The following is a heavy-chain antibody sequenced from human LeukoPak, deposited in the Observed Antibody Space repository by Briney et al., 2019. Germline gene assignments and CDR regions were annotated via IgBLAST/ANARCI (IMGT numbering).Heavy chain of an antibody. V-gene: IGHV5-51*01. CDR3: ARRLVATIGDDAFDI. CDR2: IYPGDSDT. CDR1: GYSFTSYW. D-gene: IGHD5-12*01. Sequence: GESLKISCKGSGYSFTSYWIGWVRQMPGKGLEWMGIIYPGDSDTRYSPSFQGQVTISADKSISTAYLQWSSLKASDTAMYYCARRLVATIGDDAFDIWGQGTMVTVSS. J-gene: IGHJ3*02.